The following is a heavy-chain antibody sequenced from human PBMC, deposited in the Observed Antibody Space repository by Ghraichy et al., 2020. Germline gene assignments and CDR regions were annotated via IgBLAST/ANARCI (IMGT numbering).Heavy chain of an antibody. CDR2: IYYSGST. Sequence: SETLSLTCTVSGGSISSGGYYWTWIRQHPGKGLEWIGYIYYSGSTSYNPSLKSRVTISLDTSKDQFSLKLSSVTAADTAVYYCARWDYYTSGRNFDPWGQGTLVTVSS. CDR1: GGSISSGGYY. V-gene: IGHV4-31*03. D-gene: IGHD3-10*01. CDR3: ARWDYYTSGRNFDP. J-gene: IGHJ5*02.